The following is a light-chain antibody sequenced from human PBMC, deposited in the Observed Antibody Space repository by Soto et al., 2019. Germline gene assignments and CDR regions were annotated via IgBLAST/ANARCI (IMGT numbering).Light chain of an antibody. CDR2: EVT. J-gene: IGLJ2*01. CDR1: SSDVGGYNF. CDR3: SSYTSTTPVI. Sequence: QSVPTQPASVSGSPGQSITISCTGTSSDVGGYNFVSWYQQKPGKAPKLLIYEVTHRPSGVSNRFSGSKSGNTASLTISGLQAEDEADYFCSSYTSTTPVIFGGGTKLTVL. V-gene: IGLV2-14*01.